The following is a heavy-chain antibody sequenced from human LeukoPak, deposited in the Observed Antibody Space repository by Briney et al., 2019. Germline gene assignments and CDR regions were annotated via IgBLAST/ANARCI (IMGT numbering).Heavy chain of an antibody. Sequence: SVKVSCKASGGTFSSYAISWVRQAPGQGLEWMGRIIPILGIANYAQKFQGRVTITADKSTSTAYVELSSLRSEDTAVYYCARAGGDYESGAFDIWGQGTMVTVSS. J-gene: IGHJ3*02. V-gene: IGHV1-69*04. CDR3: ARAGGDYESGAFDI. CDR1: GGTFSSYA. D-gene: IGHD4-17*01. CDR2: IIPILGIA.